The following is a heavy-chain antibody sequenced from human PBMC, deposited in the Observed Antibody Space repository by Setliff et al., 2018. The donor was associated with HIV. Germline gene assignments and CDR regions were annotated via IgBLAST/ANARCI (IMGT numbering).Heavy chain of an antibody. CDR2: LSPSGTT. D-gene: IGHD4-17*01. J-gene: IGHJ4*02. CDR1: GASVNSHY. V-gene: IGHV4-34*01. CDR3: ASFFVTTVTNQDY. Sequence: SETLSLTCTVSGASVNSHYWAWIRQPPGKGLEWIGELSPSGTTRSNPSLQSRVTISLDTSNNQFSLKLTSVTAADTAMYYCASFFVTTVTNQDYWGQGTPVTVSS.